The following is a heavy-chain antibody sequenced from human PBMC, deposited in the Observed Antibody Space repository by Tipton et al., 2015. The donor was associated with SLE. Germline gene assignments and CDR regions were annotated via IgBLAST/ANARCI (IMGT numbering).Heavy chain of an antibody. Sequence: TLSLTCTVSGGSISSYYWSWIRQPPGKGLEWIGYIYYSGSTNYNPSLKSRVTISVDTSKNQFSLKLSSVTAADTAVYYCARGVYGGTPGAFDIWSQGTMVTVSS. V-gene: IGHV4-59*12. D-gene: IGHD1-7*01. CDR2: IYYSGST. CDR1: GGSISSYY. J-gene: IGHJ3*02. CDR3: ARGVYGGTPGAFDI.